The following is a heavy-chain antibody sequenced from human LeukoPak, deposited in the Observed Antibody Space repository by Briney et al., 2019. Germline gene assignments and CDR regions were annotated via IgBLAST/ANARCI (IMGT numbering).Heavy chain of an antibody. V-gene: IGHV3-23*01. Sequence: PGGSLRLSCAASGFTFSSYAMSWVRQPPGKGLEWVSVISGSGDNTNYADPVKGRFTISRDNSKNTLYVQMNSLRAEDTAVYYCAKNMGYGGNSAFDIWGQGTMVTVSS. CDR1: GFTFSSYA. D-gene: IGHD4-23*01. CDR2: ISGSGDNT. CDR3: AKNMGYGGNSAFDI. J-gene: IGHJ3*02.